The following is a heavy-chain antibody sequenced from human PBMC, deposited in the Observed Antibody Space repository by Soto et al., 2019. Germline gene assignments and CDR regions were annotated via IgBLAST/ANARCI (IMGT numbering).Heavy chain of an antibody. Sequence: AAVKVSFKASGYTFTGYYMHWVRQAPGQGLEWMGWINPNSGGTNYAQKFQGRVTMTRDTSISTAYMELSRLRSDDTAVYYCTYSSGWFDFDYWGQGTLVTVSS. J-gene: IGHJ4*02. V-gene: IGHV1-2*02. CDR3: TYSSGWFDFDY. D-gene: IGHD6-19*01. CDR2: INPNSGGT. CDR1: GYTFTGYY.